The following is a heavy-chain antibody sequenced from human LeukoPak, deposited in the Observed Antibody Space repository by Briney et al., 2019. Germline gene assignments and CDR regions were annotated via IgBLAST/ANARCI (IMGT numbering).Heavy chain of an antibody. CDR3: ARHHQQWPATYYYYMDV. J-gene: IGHJ6*03. CDR1: GGSISSYY. D-gene: IGHD6-19*01. V-gene: IGHV4-59*08. Sequence: SETLSLTCTVSGGSISSYYWSWIRQPPGKGLEWIGSIYYSGSTNYNPSLKSRVTISVDTSKNKFSLKLSSVTAADTAVYYCARHHQQWPATYYYYMDVWGKGTTVTVSS. CDR2: IYYSGST.